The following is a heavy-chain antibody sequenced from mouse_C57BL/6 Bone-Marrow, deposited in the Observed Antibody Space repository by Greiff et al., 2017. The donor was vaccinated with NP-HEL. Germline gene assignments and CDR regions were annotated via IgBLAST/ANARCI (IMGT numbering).Heavy chain of an antibody. J-gene: IGHJ1*03. CDR2: IDPANGNT. Sequence: EVNVVESVAELVRPGASVKLSCTASGFNIKNTYMHWVKQRPEQGLEWIGRIDPANGNTKYAPKFQGKATITADTSSNTAYLQLSSLTSEDTAIYYCARSYYYGSSHWYFDVWGTGTTVTVSS. V-gene: IGHV14-3*01. D-gene: IGHD1-1*01. CDR3: ARSYYYGSSHWYFDV. CDR1: GFNIKNTY.